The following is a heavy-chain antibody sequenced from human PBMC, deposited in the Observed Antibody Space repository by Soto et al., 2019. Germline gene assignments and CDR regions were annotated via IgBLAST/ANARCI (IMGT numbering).Heavy chain of an antibody. D-gene: IGHD2-15*01. CDR2: ISGSGGST. Sequence: GGSLRLSCAASGFTFSSYAMSWVRQAPGKGLEWVSDISGSGGSTYYADSVKGRFTISRDNSKNTLYLQMNSLRAEDTAVYYCAKDRCSGGSCYYYYYYGMDVWGQGTTVTVSS. CDR1: GFTFSSYA. J-gene: IGHJ6*02. CDR3: AKDRCSGGSCYYYYYYGMDV. V-gene: IGHV3-23*01.